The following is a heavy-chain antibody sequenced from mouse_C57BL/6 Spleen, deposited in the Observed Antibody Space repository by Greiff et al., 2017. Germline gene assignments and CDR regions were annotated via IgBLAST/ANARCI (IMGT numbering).Heavy chain of an antibody. J-gene: IGHJ2*01. CDR1: GYTFTSYW. Sequence: QVQLQQPGTELVKPGASVKLSCKASGYTFTSYWMHWVKQRPGQGLEWIGNINPSNGGTNYNEKFKSQATLTVDKSSSTAYMQLSSLTSEDSAVYYCARWDTTVVATDYWGQGTTLTVSS. CDR2: INPSNGGT. D-gene: IGHD1-1*01. CDR3: ARWDTTVVATDY. V-gene: IGHV1-53*01.